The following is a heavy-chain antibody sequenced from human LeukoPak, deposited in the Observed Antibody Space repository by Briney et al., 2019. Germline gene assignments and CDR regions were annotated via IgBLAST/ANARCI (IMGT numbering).Heavy chain of an antibody. CDR3: RVGATAEYFQH. CDR2: ISNDGNDK. V-gene: IGHV3-30-3*01. J-gene: IGHJ1*01. CDR1: GFTFSAYS. D-gene: IGHD1-26*01. Sequence: HPGRSLRLSCAASGFTFSAYSMHWVRQAPGKGLEWVALISNDGNDKYYADSVKGRFTISRDNSKNTLYLQMNSLRAEDTAVYYSRVGATAEYFQHWGQGTLVTVSS.